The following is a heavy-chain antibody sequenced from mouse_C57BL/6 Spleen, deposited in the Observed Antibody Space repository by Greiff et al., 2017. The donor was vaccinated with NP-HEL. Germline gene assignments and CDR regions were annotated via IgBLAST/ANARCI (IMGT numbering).Heavy chain of an antibody. J-gene: IGHJ3*01. Sequence: GGGLVQPKGSLKLSCAASGFSFNTYAMNWVRQAPGKGLEWVARIRSKSNNYATYYADSVKDRFTISRDDSESMLYLQMKNVETENTAMYYCLGWFAYWGQGTLVTVSA. CDR3: LGWFAY. V-gene: IGHV10-1*01. CDR2: IRSKSNNYAT. CDR1: GFSFNTYA. D-gene: IGHD2-10*02.